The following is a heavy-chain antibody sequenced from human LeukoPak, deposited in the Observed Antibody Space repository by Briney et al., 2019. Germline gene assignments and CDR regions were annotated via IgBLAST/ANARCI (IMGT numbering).Heavy chain of an antibody. CDR2: ISAYNGNT. D-gene: IGHD3-22*01. CDR1: GYTFTSYG. CDR3: ASGIKDYYDSSGYYPGAFDI. V-gene: IGHV1-18*01. Sequence: ASVKVSCKASGYTFTSYGISWVRQPPGQGLEWMGWISAYNGNTNYAQKLQGRVTMTTDTSTSTAYMELRSLRSDDTAVYYCASGIKDYYDSSGYYPGAFDIWGQGTMVTVSS. J-gene: IGHJ3*02.